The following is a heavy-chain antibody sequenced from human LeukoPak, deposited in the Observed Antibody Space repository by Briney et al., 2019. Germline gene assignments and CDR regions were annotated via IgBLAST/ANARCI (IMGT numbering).Heavy chain of an antibody. CDR2: IIPIFGTA. J-gene: IGHJ6*02. CDR1: GGTFSSYG. V-gene: IGHV1-69*13. Sequence: GASGKVSCKASGGTFSSYGISWVRQAPGQGLEWMGGIIPIFGTANYAQKLQGRVTITADESTSTAYMELSSLRSEDTAVYYCARLDEYSSSSRYYGMDVWGQGTTVTVSS. D-gene: IGHD6-6*01. CDR3: ARLDEYSSSSRYYGMDV.